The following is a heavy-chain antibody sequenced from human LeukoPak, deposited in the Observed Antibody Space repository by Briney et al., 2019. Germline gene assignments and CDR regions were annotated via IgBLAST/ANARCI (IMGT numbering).Heavy chain of an antibody. CDR1: GYTFTGYY. CDR2: INPNSGGT. Sequence: ASVKVSCKASGYTFTGYYMHWVRQAPGQGLEWMGWINPNSGGTNYAQKFHGRVTMTRDTSISTAYMELSRLRSDDTAVYYCARHPINWNYRNWFDPWGPGTLVTVSS. J-gene: IGHJ5*02. CDR3: ARHPINWNYRNWFDP. V-gene: IGHV1-2*02. D-gene: IGHD1-7*01.